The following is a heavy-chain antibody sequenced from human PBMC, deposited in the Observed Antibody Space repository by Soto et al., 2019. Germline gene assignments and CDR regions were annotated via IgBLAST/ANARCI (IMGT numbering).Heavy chain of an antibody. D-gene: IGHD3-10*01. CDR3: AKASAPRFGELLTPYYYYGMDV. CDR2: ISGSGGST. Sequence: PGGSLRLSCAASGFTFSSYAMSWVRQAPGKGLEWVSAISGSGGSTYYADSVKGRFTISRDNSKNTLYLQMNSLRAEDTAVYYCAKASAPRFGELLTPYYYYGMDVWGQGTTVTVSS. V-gene: IGHV3-23*01. J-gene: IGHJ6*02. CDR1: GFTFSSYA.